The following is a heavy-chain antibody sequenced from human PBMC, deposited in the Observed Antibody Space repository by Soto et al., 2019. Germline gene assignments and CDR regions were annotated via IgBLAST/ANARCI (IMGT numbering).Heavy chain of an antibody. CDR3: SRGSPWFAVTTY. CDR1: GYTFTSYD. D-gene: IGHD4-17*01. V-gene: IGHV1-8*01. Sequence: QVQLEQSGAEVKKPGASVKVSCKASGYTFTSYDINWVRQATGQWLEWMGWMNPNSGDTAYAQKFQGRVTMTRNTSISTAYMELRSLRSEDMAVYYCSRGSPWFAVTTYWGQGTLGTVSA. J-gene: IGHJ4*02. CDR2: MNPNSGDT.